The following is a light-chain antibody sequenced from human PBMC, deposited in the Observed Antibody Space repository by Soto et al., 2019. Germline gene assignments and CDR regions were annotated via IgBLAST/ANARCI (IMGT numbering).Light chain of an antibody. CDR2: KAS. V-gene: IGKV1-5*03. CDR1: QSISSW. J-gene: IGKJ1*01. CDR3: QQYNSYWT. Sequence: DIQMTQSPSTLSASVGDRVTITCRASQSISSWLAWYQQKPGKAPKLLIYKASSLESGVPSRFSGSGSGTEFTLTISILQPDDFAKYYCQQYNSYWTFGQGTKVEIK.